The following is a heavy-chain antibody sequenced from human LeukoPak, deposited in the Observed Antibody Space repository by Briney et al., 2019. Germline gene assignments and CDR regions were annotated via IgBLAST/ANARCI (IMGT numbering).Heavy chain of an antibody. J-gene: IGHJ5*02. V-gene: IGHV1-69*01. Sequence: ASVKVSCKASGGTFSSYAISWVRQAPGQGLEWMGGIIPIFGTANYAQKFQGRVTITADESTSTAYMELSSLRSEATAVYYCARDREEKYQLPKAVAVFLGFDPWGQGTLVTVSS. D-gene: IGHD2-2*01. CDR2: IIPIFGTA. CDR3: ARDREEKYQLPKAVAVFLGFDP. CDR1: GGTFSSYA.